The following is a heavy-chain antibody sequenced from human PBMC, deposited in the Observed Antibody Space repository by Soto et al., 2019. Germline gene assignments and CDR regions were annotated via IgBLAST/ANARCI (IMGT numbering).Heavy chain of an antibody. CDR1: GGSISSYY. J-gene: IGHJ6*02. D-gene: IGHD3-3*01. Sequence: SETLSLTCTVSGGSISSYYWSWIRQPPGKGLEWIGYIYYSGSTNYNPSLKSRVTISVDTSKNQFSLKLSSVTAADTAVYYCARGVTYYDFWSAYGSRAYYYYGMDVWGQGTTVTVSS. V-gene: IGHV4-59*01. CDR3: ARGVTYYDFWSAYGSRAYYYYGMDV. CDR2: IYYSGST.